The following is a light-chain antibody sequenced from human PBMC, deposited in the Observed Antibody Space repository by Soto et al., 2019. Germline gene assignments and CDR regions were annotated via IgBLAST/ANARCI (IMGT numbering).Light chain of an antibody. V-gene: IGKV1-5*01. CDR2: DAS. CDR1: QSISSW. CDR3: QQYDNYKPLT. Sequence: IHMTHSPSTLSASVVDRVTITCRSSQSISSWLAWYQQKPGKAPKLLIFDASSLESGTPSRFSGRRSGTQFTLTINGLQPDDFATYYCQQYDNYKPLTFGGGTKVDIK. J-gene: IGKJ4*01.